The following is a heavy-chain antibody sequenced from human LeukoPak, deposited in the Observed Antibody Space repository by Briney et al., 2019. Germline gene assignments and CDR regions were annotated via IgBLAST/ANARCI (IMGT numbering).Heavy chain of an antibody. Sequence: AASVKVSCKASGYTFTSYYMHWVRQAPGQGLEWMGIINPSGGSTSYAQKFQGRVTMTRDTSTSTVYMELSSLRSEDTAVYYCARDAAAAGTYYYYYMDVWGKGTTVTVSS. CDR3: ARDAAAAGTYYYYYMDV. J-gene: IGHJ6*03. CDR1: GYTFTSYY. D-gene: IGHD6-13*01. V-gene: IGHV1-46*01. CDR2: INPSGGST.